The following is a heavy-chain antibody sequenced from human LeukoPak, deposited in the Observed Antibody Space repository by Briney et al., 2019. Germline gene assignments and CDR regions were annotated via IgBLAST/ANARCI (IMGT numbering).Heavy chain of an antibody. CDR1: GFTFSNYW. Sequence: GGSLRLSCAASGFTFSNYWMHWVRQAPGKGLVWVSRINSDGINTSYADSVKGRFTISRDNSKNTLYLQMNSLRAEDTAVYYCAKRVDHFFGFDPWGQGTLVTVSS. CDR2: INSDGINT. D-gene: IGHD3-3*02. J-gene: IGHJ5*02. V-gene: IGHV3-74*01. CDR3: AKRVDHFFGFDP.